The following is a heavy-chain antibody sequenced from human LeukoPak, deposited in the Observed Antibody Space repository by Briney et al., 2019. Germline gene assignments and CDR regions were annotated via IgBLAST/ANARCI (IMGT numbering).Heavy chain of an antibody. V-gene: IGHV4-39*07. D-gene: IGHD2-15*01. CDR3: AREGGGTYYPHYYFDY. CDR1: GVSISNSSYY. Sequence: PSETLSLTCTVSGVSISNSSYYWGWIRQPPGKGLEWIGSIYYSGSTFYNPSLKSRLTISVETSKNQFSLRVSSVTAADTAVYYCAREGGGTYYPHYYFDYWGQGTLVTVSS. J-gene: IGHJ4*02. CDR2: IYYSGST.